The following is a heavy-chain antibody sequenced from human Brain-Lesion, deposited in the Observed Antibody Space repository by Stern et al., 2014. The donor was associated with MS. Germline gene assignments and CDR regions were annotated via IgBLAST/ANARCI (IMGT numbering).Heavy chain of an antibody. Sequence: VQLEESGPGLVKPSQTLSLTCTVSGGSISSGGHYWSWIRQHPGKGLAWIGYIYYSGATFYNPSLKSRVTISLDTSKNQFSLKLSSVTAADTAVYYCASRWSGTYYGQNWFDPWGQGTLVTVSS. CDR1: GGSISSGGHY. J-gene: IGHJ5*02. V-gene: IGHV4-31*03. CDR2: IYYSGAT. CDR3: ASRWSGTYYGQNWFDP. D-gene: IGHD1-26*01.